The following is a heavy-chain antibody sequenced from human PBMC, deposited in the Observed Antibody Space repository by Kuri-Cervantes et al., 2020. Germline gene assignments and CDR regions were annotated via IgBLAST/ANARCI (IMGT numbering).Heavy chain of an antibody. J-gene: IGHJ2*01. Sequence: ASVKVSCKASGYTFISYGISWVRQAPGQRLEWMGWVNPGNGVTSYSQKLQGRVTISRDTAARTAYMELSSLRSEDTAVYYCARGKDYYDRGVRTWYWYFDLWGRGTLVTVSS. CDR1: GYTFISYG. D-gene: IGHD3-22*01. CDR2: VNPGNGVT. CDR3: ARGKDYYDRGVRTWYWYFDL. V-gene: IGHV1-18*01.